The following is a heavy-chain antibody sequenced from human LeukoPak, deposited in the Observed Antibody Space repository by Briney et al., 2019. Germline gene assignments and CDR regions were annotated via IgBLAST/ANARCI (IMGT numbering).Heavy chain of an antibody. Sequence: PGGSLRLSCAASGVIISSYAMSWVRQAPGKGLEWVSAINGRGDNTYYADFVKGRFTISRDNYKSTVYLQMNSLRTEDTAVYYCAKDRVSPGFNWFDPWGQGTLVTVSS. CDR3: AKDRVSPGFNWFDP. D-gene: IGHD2/OR15-2a*01. J-gene: IGHJ5*02. V-gene: IGHV3-23*01. CDR2: INGRGDNT. CDR1: GVIISSYA.